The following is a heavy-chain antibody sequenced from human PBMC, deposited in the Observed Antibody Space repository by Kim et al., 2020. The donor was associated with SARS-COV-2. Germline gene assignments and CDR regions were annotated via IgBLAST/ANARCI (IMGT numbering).Heavy chain of an antibody. Sequence: SETLSLTCTVSGGSISSSSYYWGWIRQPPGKGLEWIGSIYYSGSTYYNPSLKSRVTISVDTSKNQFSLKLSSVTAADTAVYYCARDLPILGYCSGGSCMEGRWFDPWGQGTLVTVSS. CDR2: IYYSGST. CDR1: GGSISSSSYY. J-gene: IGHJ5*02. D-gene: IGHD2-15*01. CDR3: ARDLPILGYCSGGSCMEGRWFDP. V-gene: IGHV4-39*07.